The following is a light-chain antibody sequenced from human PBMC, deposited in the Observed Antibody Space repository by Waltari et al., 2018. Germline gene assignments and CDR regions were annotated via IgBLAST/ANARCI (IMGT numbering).Light chain of an antibody. CDR2: DAG. J-gene: IGLJ2*01. CDR3: HVWVSNSDHVV. Sequence: SYVLTQPPSVSVAPGQTARITCGGNKMGSKRVPWYQQKPGQAPVLVFYDAGDRPSGIPARLFGSNAGTTAPLIISRVASEDEADYYGHVWVSNSDHVVFGGGTKLTAL. V-gene: IGLV3-21*02. CDR1: KMGSKR.